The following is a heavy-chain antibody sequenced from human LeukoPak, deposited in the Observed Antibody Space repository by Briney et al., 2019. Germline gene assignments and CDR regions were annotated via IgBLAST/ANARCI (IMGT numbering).Heavy chain of an antibody. CDR1: GLTFSTYA. J-gene: IGHJ6*02. D-gene: IGHD2-2*01. Sequence: GGSLRLSCAASGLTFSTYAMRWIRQAPGKGLEWVSPIGGGGTTSYADSVKGRFTISRDLSKITVYLQMNSLRAEDTAVYYCAQDRGARYPFGMDVWGQGTTVTVSS. V-gene: IGHV3-23*01. CDR2: IGGGGTT. CDR3: AQDRGARYPFGMDV.